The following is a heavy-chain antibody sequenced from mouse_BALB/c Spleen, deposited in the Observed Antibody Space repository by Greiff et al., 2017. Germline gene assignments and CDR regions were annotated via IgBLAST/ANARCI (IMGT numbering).Heavy chain of an antibody. Sequence: EVMLVESGGGLVQPGGSLKLSCAASGFTFSSYGMSWVRQTPDKRLELVATINSNGGSTYYPDSVKGRFTISRDNAKNTLYLQMSSLKSEDTAMYYCARVGLYGSSPYWYFDVWGAGTTVTVSS. D-gene: IGHD1-1*01. CDR1: GFTFSSYG. CDR2: INSNGGST. V-gene: IGHV5-6-3*01. J-gene: IGHJ1*01. CDR3: ARVGLYGSSPYWYFDV.